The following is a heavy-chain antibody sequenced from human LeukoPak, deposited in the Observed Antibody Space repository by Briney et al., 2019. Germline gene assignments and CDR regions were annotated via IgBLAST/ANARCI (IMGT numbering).Heavy chain of an antibody. CDR1: GFSFSVFW. CDR3: AELGITMIGSV. V-gene: IGHV3-48*04. D-gene: IGHD3-10*02. J-gene: IGHJ6*04. CDR2: ISISGSTI. Sequence: GGSLRLSCAASGFSFSVFWMHWVRQAPGKGLEWVSYISISGSTIYYADSVKGRFTISRDNAKNSLYLQMNSLRAEDTAVYYCAELGITMIGSVWGKGTTVTISS.